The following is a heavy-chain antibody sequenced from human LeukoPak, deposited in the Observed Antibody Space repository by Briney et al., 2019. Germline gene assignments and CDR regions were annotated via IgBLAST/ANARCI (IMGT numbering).Heavy chain of an antibody. J-gene: IGHJ6*03. CDR2: ISGSGGST. D-gene: IGHD6-13*01. CDR3: AKIAAGTGYSYYYYYMDV. CDR1: GFTFSSYA. V-gene: IGHV3-23*01. Sequence: PGGSLRLSCAASGFTFSSYAMSWVRQAPGKGLAWVSAISGSGGSTYYADSVKGRFTISRDNSKNTLYLQMNSLRAEDTAVYYCAKIAAGTGYSYYYYYMDVWGKGTTVTVSS.